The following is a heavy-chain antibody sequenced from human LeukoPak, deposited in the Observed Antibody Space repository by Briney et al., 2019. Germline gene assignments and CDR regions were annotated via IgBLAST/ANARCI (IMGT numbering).Heavy chain of an antibody. CDR3: ARTRSSGGYSGADY. CDR2: LNWNGGST. V-gene: IGHV3-20*04. Sequence: GGSLRLSCAASGFTFDSHGMTWVRQAPGKGLEWVSGLNWNGGSTGYADSLQGRFTISRDNAKNSLYLQMTSLRAEDTALYYCARTRSSGGYSGADYWGQGTLVTVSP. J-gene: IGHJ4*02. CDR1: GFTFDSHG. D-gene: IGHD1-26*01.